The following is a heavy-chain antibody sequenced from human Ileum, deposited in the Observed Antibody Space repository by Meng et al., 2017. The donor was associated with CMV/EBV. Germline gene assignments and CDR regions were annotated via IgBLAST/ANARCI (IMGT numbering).Heavy chain of an antibody. CDR3: AKVWSYSGYDGAPDY. D-gene: IGHD5-12*01. Sequence: GESLKISCAASGFTFSDYAMSWVRQAPGKGLEWVSSISGIADYTYYADSVKGRFTISRDNSKNTLFLQMNSLRAEDTAVYYCAKVWSYSGYDGAPDYWGQGTLVTVSS. CDR1: GFTFSDYA. CDR2: ISGIADYT. J-gene: IGHJ4*02. V-gene: IGHV3-23*01.